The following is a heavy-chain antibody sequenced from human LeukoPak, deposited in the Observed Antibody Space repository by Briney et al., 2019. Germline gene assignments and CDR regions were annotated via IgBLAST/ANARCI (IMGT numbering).Heavy chain of an antibody. CDR3: ASSSTGGSYLP. D-gene: IGHD1-26*01. CDR1: GFTLSSYI. J-gene: IGHJ5*02. CDR2: ISSSSSYI. V-gene: IGHV3-21*01. Sequence: PGGSLRLSCAPSGFTLSSYIMNWVRQAPGKGLEWVSCISSSSSYIYYADSVKGRFTISRDNAKNSLYLQMNSLRAEDTAVYYCASSSTGGSYLPWGEGTLVTVSS.